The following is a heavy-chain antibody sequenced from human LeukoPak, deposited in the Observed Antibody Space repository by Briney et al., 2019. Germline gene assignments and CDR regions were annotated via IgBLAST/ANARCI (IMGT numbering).Heavy chain of an antibody. J-gene: IGHJ6*03. CDR1: GFTFSSYG. Sequence: PGGSLRLSCTASGFTFSSYGMHWVRQAPGKGLERVAFIRYDGSNKYYADSVKGRFTVSRDNSKNTLYLQMNSLRAEDTAVYYCAKDGYSYGPPYYYMDVWGKGPTVTVSS. D-gene: IGHD5-18*01. CDR2: IRYDGSNK. V-gene: IGHV3-30*02. CDR3: AKDGYSYGPPYYYMDV.